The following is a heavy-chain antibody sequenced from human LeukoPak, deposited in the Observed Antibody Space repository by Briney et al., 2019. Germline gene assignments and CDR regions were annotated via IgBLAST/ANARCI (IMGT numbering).Heavy chain of an antibody. V-gene: IGHV1-2*02. Sequence: GASVKVSCKASGYTFTGYYMHWVRQAPGQGLEWMGWINPNSGGTNYAQKFQGRVTMTRDTSISTAYMELSRLRSDDTAVYYCARDQGVVTATLYYYYGMDVWGQGTTVTVSS. J-gene: IGHJ6*02. D-gene: IGHD2-21*02. CDR2: INPNSGGT. CDR1: GYTFTGYY. CDR3: ARDQGVVTATLYYYYGMDV.